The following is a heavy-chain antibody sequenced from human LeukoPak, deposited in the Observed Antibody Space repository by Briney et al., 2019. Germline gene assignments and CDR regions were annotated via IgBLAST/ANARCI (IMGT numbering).Heavy chain of an antibody. CDR1: GGSISGHY. Sequence: SETLSLTCSVSGGSISGHYWTWIRQPPGKGLEWIGQIHYTGKPDYNPSLKSRITITVDTSKNQVSLQVSSVTAADSAIYYCARFGVDYDMDVWGHGTTVTVFS. CDR2: IHYTGKP. CDR3: ARFGVDYDMDV. V-gene: IGHV4-59*11. D-gene: IGHD3-16*01. J-gene: IGHJ6*02.